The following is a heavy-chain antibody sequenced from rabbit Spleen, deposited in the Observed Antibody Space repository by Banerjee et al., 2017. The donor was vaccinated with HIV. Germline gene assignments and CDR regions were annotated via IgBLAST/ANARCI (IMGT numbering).Heavy chain of an antibody. CDR2: IATRDGSA. D-gene: IGHD6-1*01. CDR1: GIDFTNYYN. Sequence: QEQLMESGGGLVKPGGTLPLTCKASGIDFTNYYNMYWVRQAPGKGLELIAWIATRDGSAWYACWVNGRFTISRSTSLNTVNLQMTSLTAADTAAYFCARGVSAGYDDYGYVPYYFYLWGPGTLVTVS. CDR3: ARGVSAGYDDYGYVPYYFYL. V-gene: IGHV1S43*01. J-gene: IGHJ4*01.